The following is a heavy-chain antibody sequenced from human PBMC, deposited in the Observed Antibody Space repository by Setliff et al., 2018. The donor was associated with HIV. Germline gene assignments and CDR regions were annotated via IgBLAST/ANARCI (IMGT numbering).Heavy chain of an antibody. CDR2: IYSGGST. J-gene: IGHJ3*02. CDR1: GFTVSTYY. D-gene: IGHD7-27*01. CDR3: ATVTVDWGFGNAFDI. Sequence: GGSLRLSCAASGFTVSTYYMSWVRQAPGKGLEWVSTIYSGGSTYHADSVKGRFTLSRDTSKNTLFLQMNGLRDEDTAVYYCATVTVDWGFGNAFDIWGQGTMVTVSS. V-gene: IGHV3-66*01.